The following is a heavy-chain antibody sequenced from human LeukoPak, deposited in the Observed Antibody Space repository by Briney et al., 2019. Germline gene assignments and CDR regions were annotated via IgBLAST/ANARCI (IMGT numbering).Heavy chain of an antibody. CDR1: GFTFSSYG. CDR3: AKAFHNDAFDI. J-gene: IGHJ3*02. CDR2: ISYDGSNK. V-gene: IGHV3-30*18. Sequence: GRSLRLSCAASGFTFSSYGIHWVRQAPGKGLEWVAVISYDGSNKYYADSVKGRFTISRDNSKNTLYLQMNSLRAEDTAVYYCAKAFHNDAFDIWGQGTMVTVSS. D-gene: IGHD2/OR15-2a*01.